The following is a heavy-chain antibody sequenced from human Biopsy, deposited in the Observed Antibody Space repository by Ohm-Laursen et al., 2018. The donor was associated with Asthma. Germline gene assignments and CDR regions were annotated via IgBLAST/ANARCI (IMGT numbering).Heavy chain of an antibody. J-gene: IGHJ4*02. CDR3: ASDFPKDYVRYNFQF. V-gene: IGHV1-24*01. Sequence: ASVKVSCKISGYSLTDLSMHWVRQAPGQGLEWMGGHDNEEGGTANARRFQGRVTMTEDTSTDTAYMELSSLSSDDTAVYYCASDFPKDYVRYNFQFWGQGTLVTVSS. CDR1: GYSLTDLS. CDR2: HDNEEGGT. D-gene: IGHD4-17*01.